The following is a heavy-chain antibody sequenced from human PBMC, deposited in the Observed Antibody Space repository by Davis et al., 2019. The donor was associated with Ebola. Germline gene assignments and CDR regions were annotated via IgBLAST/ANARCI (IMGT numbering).Heavy chain of an antibody. Sequence: AASVKVSCKASGYSFTRYYIHWVRQAPGQGPEWMGIINPGGGSTTYAQKFQGRLTMTIDTSTTTVYMQLSSLRSEDTAIYYCARNIYSSSFMYGMDVWGQGTTVTV. CDR2: INPGGGST. CDR1: GYSFTRYY. V-gene: IGHV1-46*01. CDR3: ARNIYSSSFMYGMDV. D-gene: IGHD6-6*01. J-gene: IGHJ6*02.